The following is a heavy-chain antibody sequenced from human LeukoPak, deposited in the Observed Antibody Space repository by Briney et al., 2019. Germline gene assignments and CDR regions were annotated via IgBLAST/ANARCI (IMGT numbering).Heavy chain of an antibody. V-gene: IGHV4-61*01. D-gene: IGHD3-22*01. CDR3: AGLADYYDSSGLFDL. CDR2: IYYSGST. Sequence: SETLSLTCTVSGGSVSSGSYYWSWIRQPPGKGLEWIGYIYYSGSTNYNPSLKSRVTISVDTSKNQFSLKLSSVTAADTAVYYCAGLADYYDSSGLFDLWGRGTLVTVSS. CDR1: GGSVSSGSYY. J-gene: IGHJ2*01.